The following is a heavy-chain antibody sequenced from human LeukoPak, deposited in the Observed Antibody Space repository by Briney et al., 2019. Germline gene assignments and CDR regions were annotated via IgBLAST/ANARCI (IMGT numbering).Heavy chain of an antibody. V-gene: IGHV1-18*01. CDR1: GYTFTSYG. CDR3: ARAINFWSGSSYYYMDV. Sequence: ASVKVSCKASGYTFTSYGISWVRQAPGQGLEWMGWISAYNGNTNYAQKPQGRVTMTTDTSTSTAYMELRSLRSDDTAVYYCARAINFWSGSSYYYMDVWGKGTTVTVSS. J-gene: IGHJ6*03. D-gene: IGHD3-3*01. CDR2: ISAYNGNT.